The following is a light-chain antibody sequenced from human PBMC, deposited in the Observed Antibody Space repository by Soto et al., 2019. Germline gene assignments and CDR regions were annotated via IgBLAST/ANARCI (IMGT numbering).Light chain of an antibody. CDR3: QQYGSLSWT. CDR2: GAS. J-gene: IGKJ1*01. CDR1: QNVDSNY. Sequence: MVLTQSPGTLSFSPPQRSTLSCRSSQNVDSNYLAWYQQKPGQAPRIIIFGASGRATGIPDRFSGSGSGTDFTLTISRLEPEDFAVYYCQQYGSLSWTFGQGTKVDIK. V-gene: IGKV3-20*01.